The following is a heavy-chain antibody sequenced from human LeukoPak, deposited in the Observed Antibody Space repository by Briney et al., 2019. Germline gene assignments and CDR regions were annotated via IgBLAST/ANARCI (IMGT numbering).Heavy chain of an antibody. CDR1: GYTFTDYY. J-gene: IGHJ6*03. Sequence: GASVKVSCKASGYTFTDYYMHWVRQAPGQGLEWMGWINPNSGGTNYAQKFQGRVTMTRDTSISTAYMEVSRLTSDDTAVYYCARDPYSGNYGNYYYYYMDVWGKGTTVTISS. CDR2: INPNSGGT. D-gene: IGHD1-26*01. CDR3: ARDPYSGNYGNYYYYYMDV. V-gene: IGHV1-2*02.